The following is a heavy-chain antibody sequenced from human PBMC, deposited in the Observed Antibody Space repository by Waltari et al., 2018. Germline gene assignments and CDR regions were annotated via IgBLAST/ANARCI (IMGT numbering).Heavy chain of an antibody. Sequence: QVQLQQWGAGLLKPSETLSLTCAVYGGSFSGYYWSWIRQPPGKGLEWIGEINHSGSTNYNPSLKSRVTISVDTSKNQFSLKLSSVTAADTAVYYCARGGQWGNWFDPWGQGTLVTVSS. CDR1: GGSFSGYY. J-gene: IGHJ5*02. V-gene: IGHV4-34*01. D-gene: IGHD6-19*01. CDR3: ARGGQWGNWFDP. CDR2: INHSGST.